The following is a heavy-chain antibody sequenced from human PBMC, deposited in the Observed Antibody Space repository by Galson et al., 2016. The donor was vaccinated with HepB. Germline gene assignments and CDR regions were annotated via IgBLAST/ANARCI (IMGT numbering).Heavy chain of an antibody. CDR3: ANRWEFNDGSGYSPFDY. V-gene: IGHV4-39*01. CDR1: GGSITSSSYY. J-gene: IGHJ4*02. CDR2: IFYSGST. D-gene: IGHD3-22*01. Sequence: ETLSLTCNVSGGSITSSSYYWGWIRQPPGKGLEWVGTIFYSGSTYYNPSLKSRVTISIDTSKNQFSLRLTSVTAADTAVYYCANRWEFNDGSGYSPFDYWGQGTLVTVSA.